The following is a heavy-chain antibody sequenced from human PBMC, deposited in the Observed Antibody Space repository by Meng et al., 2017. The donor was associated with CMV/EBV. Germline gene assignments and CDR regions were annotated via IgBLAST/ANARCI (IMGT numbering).Heavy chain of an antibody. D-gene: IGHD5-18*01. CDR1: GFTFSRYW. CDR2: INQDGTKI. Sequence: GEPLRIPFPASGFTFSRYWMTWVRKAPGKGLEWVVNINQDGTKIYYVDSVKGRFTVSRDNARNSVYLQLNSLTVEDTAVYYCARIGYTSSSLDYWGRGALVTVSS. CDR3: ARIGYTSSSLDY. J-gene: IGHJ4*02. V-gene: IGHV3-7*01.